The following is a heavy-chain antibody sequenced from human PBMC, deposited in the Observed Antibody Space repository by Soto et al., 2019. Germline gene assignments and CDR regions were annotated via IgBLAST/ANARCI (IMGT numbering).Heavy chain of an antibody. Sequence: VELVESGGGVVQPGGSLRLSCAASGFTFNTHVMHWVRQAPGKGLEWVAVIWYDGSQRYYADFVRGRFTISRDNSQNPLYLQMTSLRAEDTAVYYCARIDDYGDYVTDYWGQGALVTVSS. CDR1: GFTFNTHV. V-gene: IGHV3-33*01. D-gene: IGHD4-17*01. CDR3: ARIDDYGDYVTDY. J-gene: IGHJ4*02. CDR2: IWYDGSQR.